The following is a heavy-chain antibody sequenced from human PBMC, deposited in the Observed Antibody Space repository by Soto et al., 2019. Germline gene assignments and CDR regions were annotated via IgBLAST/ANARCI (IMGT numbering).Heavy chain of an antibody. CDR3: ARHSDCSGGSCYSEYFAVGNWFDP. CDR1: GGSISSGRYY. D-gene: IGHD2-15*01. J-gene: IGHJ5*02. Sequence: TSETLSLTCTVSGGSISSGRYYWGWIRQSPGKGLEWIGSIYYSGSTYSNPSLKSRVTISVDTSKNQFSLRLSSVTAADTAVYYCARHSDCSGGSCYSEYFAVGNWFDPWGQGTLVTVSS. V-gene: IGHV4-39*01. CDR2: IYYSGST.